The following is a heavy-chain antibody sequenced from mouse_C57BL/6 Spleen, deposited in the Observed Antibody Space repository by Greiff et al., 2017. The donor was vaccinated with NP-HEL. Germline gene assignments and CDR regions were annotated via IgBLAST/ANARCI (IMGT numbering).Heavy chain of an antibody. D-gene: IGHD1-1*01. V-gene: IGHV3-6*01. J-gene: IGHJ1*03. CDR3: AKIYYYGSSYWYFDV. CDR2: ISYDGSN. CDR1: GYSITSGYY. Sequence: VQLKQSGPGLVKPSQSLSLTCSVTGYSITSGYYWNWIRQFPGNKLEWMGYISYDGSNNYNPSLKNRISITRDTSKNQFFLKLNTVTTEDTATYYCAKIYYYGSSYWYFDVWGTGTTVTVSS.